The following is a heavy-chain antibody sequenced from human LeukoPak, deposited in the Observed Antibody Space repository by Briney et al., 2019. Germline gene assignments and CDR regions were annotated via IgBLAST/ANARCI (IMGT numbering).Heavy chain of an antibody. CDR3: ARDLYAPWGDGSSSTGY. CDR1: GFTFDDYA. Sequence: GGSLRLSCAASGFTFDDYAMHWVRQAPGKGLEWVSGISWNSGSIGYADSVKGRFTISRDNAKNSLYLQMSSLRAEDTAVYYCARDLYAPWGDGSSSTGYWGQGTLVTVSS. CDR2: ISWNSGSI. J-gene: IGHJ4*02. V-gene: IGHV3-9*01. D-gene: IGHD2-2*01.